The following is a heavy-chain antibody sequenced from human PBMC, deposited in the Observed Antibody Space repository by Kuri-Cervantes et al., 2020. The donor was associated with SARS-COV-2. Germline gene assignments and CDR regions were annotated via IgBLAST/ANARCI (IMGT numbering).Heavy chain of an antibody. J-gene: IGHJ3*02. V-gene: IGHV4-4*07. CDR2: IYTSGST. CDR1: GGSISSYY. CDR3: ARVGGYCSSTSCYNHAFDI. Sequence: SETLSLTCTVSGGSISSYYWSWIRQPAGKGLEWIGRIYTSGSTNYNPSLKSRVTMSVDTSKNQFSLKLSSVTAADTAVYYCARVGGYCSSTSCYNHAFDIWGQGTMVTVSS. D-gene: IGHD2-2*02.